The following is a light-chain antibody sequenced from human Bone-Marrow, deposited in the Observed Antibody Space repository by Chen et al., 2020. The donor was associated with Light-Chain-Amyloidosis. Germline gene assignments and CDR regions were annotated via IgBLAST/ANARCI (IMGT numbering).Light chain of an antibody. CDR2: DDS. V-gene: IGLV3-21*02. CDR3: QVWERSSERPV. J-gene: IGLJ3*02. CDR1: HIGSTS. Sequence: SYVLTQPSSVSVAPGQTATIACGGNHIGSTSVHWYQQTPGQAPLLVVYDDSDRPSGIPERLSGSNSGHTATLTISRVEAGDEADYCCQVWERSSERPVFGGGTTLTVL.